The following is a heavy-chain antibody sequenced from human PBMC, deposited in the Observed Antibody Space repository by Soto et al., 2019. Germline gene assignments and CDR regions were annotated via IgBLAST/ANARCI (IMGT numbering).Heavy chain of an antibody. CDR3: ARHYRSDWHFLFDS. CDR2: IKVSTGIT. J-gene: IGHJ4*02. D-gene: IGHD6-19*01. V-gene: IGHV1-18*01. CDR1: GYTFVNHG. Sequence: ASVKVSCKASGYTFVNHGVSWVRQAPGQGLEWMGWIKVSTGITNYAGNFQGRVTMTTDTSTSTVYMELRSLRSADTAVYFCARHYRSDWHFLFDSWGQVTRVTVSS.